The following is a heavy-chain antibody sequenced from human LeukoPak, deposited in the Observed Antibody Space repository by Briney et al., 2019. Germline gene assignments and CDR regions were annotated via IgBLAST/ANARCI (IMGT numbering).Heavy chain of an antibody. CDR3: ARDLSQVGVVTLGASDI. J-gene: IGHJ3*02. CDR1: GGSISDYY. CDR2: IYYSGSA. V-gene: IGHV4-59*01. Sequence: SVTLSLTCTVSGGSISDYYWNWIRQPPGKGLEWLGYIYYSGSANYNPSLKSRVTISVDTSKNQLSLELNSVTAADTAVYYCARDLSQVGVVTLGASDIWGQGTMVTVSS. D-gene: IGHD3-3*01.